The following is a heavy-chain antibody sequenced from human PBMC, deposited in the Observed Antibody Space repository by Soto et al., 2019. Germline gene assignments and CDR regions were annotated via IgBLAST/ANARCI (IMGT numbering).Heavy chain of an antibody. Sequence: GGSLRLSCSASGFTFNNYAIYWVRQAPGKGLEYVSAISYNGGNTDYADSVKGRFTISRDNSKNTLYLEMSSLRAEDTAVYYCAKDRYYDILTGDSFLDYWGPGTLVTAPQ. CDR2: ISYNGGNT. CDR3: AKDRYYDILTGDSFLDY. V-gene: IGHV3-64D*06. CDR1: GFTFNNYA. D-gene: IGHD3-9*01. J-gene: IGHJ4*02.